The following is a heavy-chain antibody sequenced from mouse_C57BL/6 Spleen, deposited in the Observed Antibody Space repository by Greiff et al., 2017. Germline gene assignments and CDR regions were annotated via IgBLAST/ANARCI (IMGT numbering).Heavy chain of an antibody. CDR2: INPSNGGT. CDR3: AREIYYYGSSYYFDY. CDR1: GYTFTSYW. D-gene: IGHD1-1*01. V-gene: IGHV1-53*01. J-gene: IGHJ2*01. Sequence: QVQLQQPGTELVKPGASVKLSCKASGYTFTSYWMHWVKQRPGQGLEWIGNINPSNGGTNYNEKFKSKATLTVDKSSSTAYMQLSSLTSEDSAVYYGAREIYYYGSSYYFDYWGQGTTLTVSS.